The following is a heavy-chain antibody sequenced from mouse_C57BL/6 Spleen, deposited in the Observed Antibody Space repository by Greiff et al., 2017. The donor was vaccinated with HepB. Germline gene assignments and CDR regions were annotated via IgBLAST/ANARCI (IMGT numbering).Heavy chain of an antibody. J-gene: IGHJ4*01. CDR1: GYSFTDYN. CDR3: ARRNYYGSSYGYAMDY. D-gene: IGHD1-1*01. CDR2: INPNYGTT. Sequence: QLKESGPELVKPGASVKISCKASGYSFTDYNMNWVKQSNGKSLEWIGVINPNYGTTSYNQKFKGKATLTVDQSSSTAYMQLNSLTSEDSAVYYCARRNYYGSSYGYAMDYWGQGTSVTVSS. V-gene: IGHV1-39*01.